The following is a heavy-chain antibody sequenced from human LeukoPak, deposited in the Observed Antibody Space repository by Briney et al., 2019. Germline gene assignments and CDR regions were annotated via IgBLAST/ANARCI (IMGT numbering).Heavy chain of an antibody. J-gene: IGHJ1*01. Sequence: GGSLRLSCAASGFTFDDYAMHWVRQAPGKGLEWVSGISWNSGSIGYADSVKGRFTISRDNAKNSLYLQMNSLRAEDTALYYCAKAPPGYSSGWPLGYFQHWGQGTLVTVSS. CDR1: GFTFDDYA. D-gene: IGHD6-19*01. CDR3: AKAPPGYSSGWPLGYFQH. V-gene: IGHV3-9*01. CDR2: ISWNSGSI.